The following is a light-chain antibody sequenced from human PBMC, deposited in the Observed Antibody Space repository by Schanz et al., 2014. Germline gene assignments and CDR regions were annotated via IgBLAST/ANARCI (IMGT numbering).Light chain of an antibody. CDR2: DVI. CDR3: SSYTSSSTLV. J-gene: IGLJ2*01. Sequence: QSALTQPASVSGSPGQSITISCTGTSSDVGGYNYVSWYQQHPGKAPKLMIYDVINRPSGVSNRFCGSKSGNTASLTISGLQAEDEADYYCSSYTSSSTLVFGGGTKLTVL. CDR1: SSDVGGYNY. V-gene: IGLV2-14*01.